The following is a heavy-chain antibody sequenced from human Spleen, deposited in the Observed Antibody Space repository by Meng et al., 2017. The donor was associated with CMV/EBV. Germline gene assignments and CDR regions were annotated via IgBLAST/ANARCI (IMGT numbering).Heavy chain of an antibody. J-gene: IGHJ6*02. Sequence: GGSLRLSCVASGFTFSGYSMNWVRQAPGKGLEWVSYISSSGSTIYYADSVKGRFTISRDNAKNSLYLQMNSLRAEDTAVYYCARAYGGNTFYYYYGMDVWGQGTTVTVSS. CDR1: GFTFSGYS. CDR2: ISSSGSTI. V-gene: IGHV3-48*04. CDR3: ARAYGGNTFYYYYGMDV. D-gene: IGHD4-23*01.